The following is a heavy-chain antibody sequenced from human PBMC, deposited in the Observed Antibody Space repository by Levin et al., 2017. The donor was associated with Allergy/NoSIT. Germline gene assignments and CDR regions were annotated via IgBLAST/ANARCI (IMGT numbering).Heavy chain of an antibody. CDR1: GFSFSTEN. J-gene: IGHJ4*02. Sequence: GGSLRLSCVASGFSFSTENMNWVRQAPGKGLEWISYISSRSSTKLYADSVRGRFTVSRDNGRDSLYLQMNSLRVEDTAVYYCARYPADQYDTSGHHGWGQGTLVTVSS. CDR3: ARYPADQYDTSGHHG. D-gene: IGHD3-22*01. V-gene: IGHV3-48*01. CDR2: ISSRSSTK.